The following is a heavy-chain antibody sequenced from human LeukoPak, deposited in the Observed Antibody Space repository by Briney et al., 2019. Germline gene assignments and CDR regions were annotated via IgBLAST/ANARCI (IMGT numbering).Heavy chain of an antibody. Sequence: GGSLRLSCAAAGFSFSTYSMNWVRQTPGKGLEWVSSISMTSSYICYADSVKGRFTISRDNGKNSLYLQMNSLRAEDTAVYYCARGGMGANSQEYFYYGMDVWGQGTTVTVSS. D-gene: IGHD2-8*01. V-gene: IGHV3-21*01. CDR1: GFSFSTYS. CDR3: ARGGMGANSQEYFYYGMDV. J-gene: IGHJ6*02. CDR2: ISMTSSYI.